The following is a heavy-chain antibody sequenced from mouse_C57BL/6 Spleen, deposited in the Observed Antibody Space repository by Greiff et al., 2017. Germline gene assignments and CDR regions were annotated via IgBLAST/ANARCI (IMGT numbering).Heavy chain of an antibody. D-gene: IGHD2-2*01. Sequence: VHLVESGGGLVQPKGSLKLSCAASGFSFNTYAMNWVRQAPGKGLEWVARIRSKSNNYATYYADSVKDRFTISRDDSESMLYLQMNNLKTEDTAMYYCVRSWLPYAMDYWGQGTSVTVSS. CDR2: IRSKSNNYAT. V-gene: IGHV10-1*01. CDR3: VRSWLPYAMDY. J-gene: IGHJ4*01. CDR1: GFSFNTYA.